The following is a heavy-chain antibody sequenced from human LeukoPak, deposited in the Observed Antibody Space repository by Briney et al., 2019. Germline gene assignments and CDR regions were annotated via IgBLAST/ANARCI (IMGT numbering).Heavy chain of an antibody. J-gene: IGHJ4*02. V-gene: IGHV3-21*01. CDR1: GFAFSTYS. Sequence: GGSLRLSCAASGFAFSTYSMSWVRQAPGKGLEWVSSISSSSSYIYYADSVKGRFTISRANAKNSLYLQMNSLRAEDTAVYYCARVSEVEWAPKDWGQGALVTVSS. CDR2: ISSSSSYI. CDR3: ARVSEVEWAPKD. D-gene: IGHD3-3*01.